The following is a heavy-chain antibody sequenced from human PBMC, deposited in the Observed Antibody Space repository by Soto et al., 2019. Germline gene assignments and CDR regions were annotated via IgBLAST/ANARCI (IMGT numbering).Heavy chain of an antibody. CDR3: AKGFSGSGSFSLDS. CDR2: IWYDGSAG. D-gene: IGHD3-10*01. V-gene: IGHV3-33*06. CDR1: GFSFSSYG. Sequence: PGGSLRLSCAASGFSFSSYGMHWVRQAPGKGLEWVAIIWYDGSAGYYADSVKGRFAISRDNSKNTLFLQMNSLRVEDTAVYYCAKGFSGSGSFSLDSWGQGTLVTVSS. J-gene: IGHJ4*02.